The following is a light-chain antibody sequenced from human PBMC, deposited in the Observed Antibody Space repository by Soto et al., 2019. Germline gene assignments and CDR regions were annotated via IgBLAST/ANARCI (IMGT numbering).Light chain of an antibody. J-gene: IGKJ5*01. CDR1: QSLLHTNGYNF. CDR3: MQALETPPVT. CDR2: LAS. V-gene: IGKV2-28*01. Sequence: DIGRTQSARSLPVTPGEPASISCSSSQSLLHTNGYNFLDWYLQKPGQSPQLLIYLASTRASGVPDRFSGSGSGTHFTLKISIVEAEDVGVYYCMQALETPPVTFGQGTRLEIK.